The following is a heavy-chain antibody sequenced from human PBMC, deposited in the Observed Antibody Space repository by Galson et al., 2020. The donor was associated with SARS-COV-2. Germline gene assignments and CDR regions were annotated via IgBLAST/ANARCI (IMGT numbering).Heavy chain of an antibody. J-gene: IGHJ3*02. CDR3: ARGGVEFLEWSGAFDI. Sequence: GESLKISCKGSGYSFTSYWIGWVRQMPGKGLEWMGIIYPGDSDTRYSPSFQGQVTISADKSISTAYLQWSSLKASDTAMYYCARGGVEFLEWSGAFDIWGQGTMVTVSS. V-gene: IGHV5-51*01. D-gene: IGHD3-3*01. CDR1: GYSFTSYW. CDR2: IYPGDSDT.